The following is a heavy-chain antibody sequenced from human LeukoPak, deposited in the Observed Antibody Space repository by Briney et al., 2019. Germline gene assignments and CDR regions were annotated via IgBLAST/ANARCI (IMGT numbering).Heavy chain of an antibody. V-gene: IGHV4-4*07. Sequence: PSETLSLTCSVSGASINSYHWSWIRQSAGKGLEWIGRIYSNRRVDYNPSLENRVSMSMDTSKNDLLLDLDSVTVADTGVYYCAALHYFGHGATRTWGQGTLVTVSS. CDR2: IYSNRRV. J-gene: IGHJ5*02. D-gene: IGHD2/OR15-2a*01. CDR3: AALHYFGHGATRT. CDR1: GASINSYH.